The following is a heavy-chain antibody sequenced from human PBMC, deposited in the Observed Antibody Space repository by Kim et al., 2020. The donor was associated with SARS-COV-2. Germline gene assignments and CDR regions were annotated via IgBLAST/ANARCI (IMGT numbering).Heavy chain of an antibody. Sequence: GGSLRLSCAASGFTFSGYGMHWVRQAPGKGLEWVAVISYDGSNKNYGDSVKGRFTISRDNSKNTLYLQMNSLRPEDTAVYYCAKYSSGDGMDVWGQGTRVTVS. V-gene: IGHV3-30*18. J-gene: IGHJ6*02. CDR3: AKYSSGDGMDV. CDR1: GFTFSGYG. CDR2: ISYDGSNK. D-gene: IGHD6-19*01.